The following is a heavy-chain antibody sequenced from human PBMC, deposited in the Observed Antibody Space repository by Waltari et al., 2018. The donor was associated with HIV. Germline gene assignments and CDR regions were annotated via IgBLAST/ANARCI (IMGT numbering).Heavy chain of an antibody. Sequence: QLQLQESGSGLVKPSQTLSLTCAVSGGSISIGGYSWLWIRQPPGQGLEWIGYIYHRGSTYYNPSLKSRVTISVDRSKNQFSLKLSSVTAADTAVYYCARGANWGAGHYYGMDVWGQGTTVTVSS. CDR3: ARGANWGAGHYYGMDV. CDR1: GGSISIGGYS. CDR2: IYHRGST. J-gene: IGHJ6*02. D-gene: IGHD7-27*01. V-gene: IGHV4-30-2*01.